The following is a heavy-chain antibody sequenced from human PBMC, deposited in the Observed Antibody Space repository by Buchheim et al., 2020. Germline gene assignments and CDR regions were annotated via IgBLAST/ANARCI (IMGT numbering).Heavy chain of an antibody. J-gene: IGHJ4*02. CDR1: GFTFSSYG. V-gene: IGHV3-33*06. Sequence: QVQLVESGGGVVQPGRSLRLSCAASGFTFSSYGMHWVRQAPGKGLEWVAVIWYDGSNKYYADSVKGRFTISRDNSKNILYLEMNSLRAEDTAVYYCAKKGLGRYVDYFDHWGQGTL. CDR3: AKKGLGRYVDYFDH. D-gene: IGHD1-26*01. CDR2: IWYDGSNK.